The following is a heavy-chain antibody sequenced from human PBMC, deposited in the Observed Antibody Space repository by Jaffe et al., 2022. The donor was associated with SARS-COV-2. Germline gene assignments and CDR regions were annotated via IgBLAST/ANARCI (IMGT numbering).Heavy chain of an antibody. V-gene: IGHV1-69*08. J-gene: IGHJ5*02. Sequence: QVQLVQSGAEVKKPGSSVKVSCKASGGTFSSYTISWVRQAPGQGLEWMGRIIPILGIANYAQKFQGRVTITADKSTSTAYMELSSLRSEDTAVYYCAREGDYYVFDPWGQGTLVTVSS. CDR3: AREGDYYVFDP. CDR1: GGTFSSYT. D-gene: IGHD3-10*02. CDR2: IIPILGIA.